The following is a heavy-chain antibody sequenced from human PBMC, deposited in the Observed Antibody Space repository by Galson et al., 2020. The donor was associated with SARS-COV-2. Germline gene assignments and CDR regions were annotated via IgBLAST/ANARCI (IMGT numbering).Heavy chain of an antibody. V-gene: IGHV1-24*01. CDR3: STGPPTVTNWXXP. CDR2: FDPEDGET. Sequence: ASVKVSCKVSGYTLTELSMHWVRQAPGKGLEWMGGFDPEDGETIYAQKFQGRVTMTEDTSTDPAYMELSSLRSEDTAVYYCSTGPPTVTNWXXPWGQGTLVTVSS. CDR1: GYTLTELS. D-gene: IGHD4-4*01. J-gene: IGHJ5*02.